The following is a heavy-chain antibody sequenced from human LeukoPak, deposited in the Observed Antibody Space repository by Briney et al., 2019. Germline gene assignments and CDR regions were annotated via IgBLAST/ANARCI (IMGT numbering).Heavy chain of an antibody. Sequence: PSETLSLTCAVYGGSFSGYYWSWIRQPPGKGLEWIGEINHSGSTNYNPSLKSRVTISVDTSKNQFSLKLSSVTAADTAVYYCARVDCSSTSCYEVYYYGMDVWGQGTTVTVSS. D-gene: IGHD2-2*01. CDR2: INHSGST. CDR1: GGSFSGYY. CDR3: ARVDCSSTSCYEVYYYGMDV. V-gene: IGHV4-34*01. J-gene: IGHJ6*02.